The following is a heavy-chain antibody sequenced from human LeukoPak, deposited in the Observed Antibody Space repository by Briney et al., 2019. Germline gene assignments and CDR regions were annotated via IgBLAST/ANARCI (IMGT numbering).Heavy chain of an antibody. Sequence: ASVKVSCKTSGYIFTTNYIPWVRQAPGQGLEWMGKINPSSKKTNYAQRFQDRVTMTSDTSTNTVYMDLGSLTSDGTAIYYCARGLYDSGWSSKDYWGQGTLVIVSS. CDR3: ARGLYDSGWSSKDY. CDR2: INPSSKKT. J-gene: IGHJ4*02. V-gene: IGHV1-46*01. D-gene: IGHD6-19*01. CDR1: GYIFTTNY.